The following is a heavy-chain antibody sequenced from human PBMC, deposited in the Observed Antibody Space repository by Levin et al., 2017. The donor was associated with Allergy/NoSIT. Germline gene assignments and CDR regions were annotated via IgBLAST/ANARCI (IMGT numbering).Heavy chain of an antibody. V-gene: IGHV1-8*01. D-gene: IGHD2-21*01. CDR2: MNPNSGNT. CDR3: ASTRIEGGDMRDYYYGMDV. CDR1: GYTFTSYD. J-gene: IGHJ6*02. Sequence: GASVKVSCKASGYTFTSYDINWVRQATGQGLEWMGWMNPNSGNTGYAQKFQGRVTMTRNTSISTAYMELSSLRSEDTAVYYCASTRIEGGDMRDYYYGMDVWGQGTTVTVSS.